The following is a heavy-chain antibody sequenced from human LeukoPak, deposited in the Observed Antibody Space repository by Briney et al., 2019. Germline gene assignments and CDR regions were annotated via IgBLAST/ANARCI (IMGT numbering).Heavy chain of an antibody. J-gene: IGHJ6*03. CDR3: ARWGSATGTTKYYYYYYYMDV. Sequence: GESLKISCKGSGYTFTFYWIGWVRQMPGKGLEWMGIIYPGDSDTRYSPSFQGQVTISADKSISTAYLQWSSLKASDTAMYYCARWGSATGTTKYYYYYYYMDVWGKGTTVTVSS. CDR2: IYPGDSDT. V-gene: IGHV5-51*01. CDR1: GYTFTFYW. D-gene: IGHD1-1*01.